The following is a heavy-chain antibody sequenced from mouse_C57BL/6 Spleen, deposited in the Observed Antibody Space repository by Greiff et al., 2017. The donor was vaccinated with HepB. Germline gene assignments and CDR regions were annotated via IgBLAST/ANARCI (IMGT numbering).Heavy chain of an antibody. D-gene: IGHD2-10*01. V-gene: IGHV3-6*01. Sequence: ESGPGLVKPSQSLSLTCSVPGYSITSGYYWNWIRQFPGNKLEWMGYISYDGSNNYNPSLKNRISITRDTSKNQFFLKLNSVTTEDTATYYCAREGTYYLFAYWGQGTLVTVSA. J-gene: IGHJ3*01. CDR3: AREGTYYLFAY. CDR2: ISYDGSN. CDR1: GYSITSGYY.